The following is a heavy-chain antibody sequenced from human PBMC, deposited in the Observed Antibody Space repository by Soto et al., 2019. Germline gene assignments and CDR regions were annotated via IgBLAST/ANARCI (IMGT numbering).Heavy chain of an antibody. CDR2: IFHTGGT. CDR3: ARVFSSGSGWMYYFDF. CDR1: SDSIAGENW. V-gene: IGHV4-4*02. Sequence: QVQLQESGPGLVKPSETLSLTCTVSSDSIAGENWWSWVRQPPGMGLEWIGEIFHTGGTNYNPSLKVPVTMEVDKSKDQFSLNLISATAADTAVYYCARVFSSGSGWMYYFDFWGHGTLVSVSS. J-gene: IGHJ4*01. D-gene: IGHD6-25*01.